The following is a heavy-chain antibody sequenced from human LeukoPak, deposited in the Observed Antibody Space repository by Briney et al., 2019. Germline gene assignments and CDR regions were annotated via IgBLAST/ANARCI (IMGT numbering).Heavy chain of an antibody. Sequence: SETLSLTCDVSGGSISESFEHYWSWVRQPPGKGFEWIAEVHHTGRTIHSPSFARRVTIFPDTSKNQVYLKLTSVTAADTAVYYCGRGSDFDWGGWGQGILVTVSS. CDR2: VHHTGRT. D-gene: IGHD3-16*01. V-gene: IGHV4-4*02. CDR3: GRGSDFDWGG. CDR1: GGSISESFEHY. J-gene: IGHJ4*02.